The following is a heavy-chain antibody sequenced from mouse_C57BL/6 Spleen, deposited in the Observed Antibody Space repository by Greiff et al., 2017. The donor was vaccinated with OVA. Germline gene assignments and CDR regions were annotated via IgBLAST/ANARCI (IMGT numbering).Heavy chain of an antibody. CDR1: GFTFSDYG. CDR3: ARPGGLRGYYAMDY. D-gene: IGHD2-4*01. J-gene: IGHJ4*01. V-gene: IGHV5-17*01. Sequence: EVKLVESGGGLVKPGGSLKLSCAASGFTFSDYGMHWVRQAPEKGLEWVAYISSGSSTIYYADTVKGRFTISRDNAKNTLFLQMTSLRSEDTAMYYCARPGGLRGYYAMDYWGQGTSVTVSS. CDR2: ISSGSSTI.